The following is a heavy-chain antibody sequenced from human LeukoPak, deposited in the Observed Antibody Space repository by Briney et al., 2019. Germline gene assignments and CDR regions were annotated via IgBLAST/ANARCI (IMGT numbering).Heavy chain of an antibody. D-gene: IGHD2-2*01. Sequence: PSETLSLTCTVSGGSISSYYWSWIRQPPGKGLEWIGYMYYSGSTNYNPSLKSRVTISVDTSKNQFSLKLSSVTAADTAVYYCARPGYCSSTSCSNPGNNWFDPWGQGTLVTVSS. CDR3: ARPGYCSSTSCSNPGNNWFDP. V-gene: IGHV4-59*12. J-gene: IGHJ5*02. CDR2: MYYSGST. CDR1: GGSISSYY.